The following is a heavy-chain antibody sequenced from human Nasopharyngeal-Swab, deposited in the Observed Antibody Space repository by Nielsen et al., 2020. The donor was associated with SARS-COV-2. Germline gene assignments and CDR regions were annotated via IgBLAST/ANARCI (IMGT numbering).Heavy chain of an antibody. V-gene: IGHV4-4*02. CDR2: IYHSGST. CDR1: GGSISSSNW. CDR3: ARDSSGWVYGMDV. J-gene: IGHJ6*02. Sequence: SETRSLTGAVSGGSISSSNWWSWVRQPPGKGLEWIGEIYHSGSTNYNPSLKSRVTISVDKSKNQFSLKLSSVTAADTAVYYCARDSSGWVYGMDVWGQGTTVTVSS. D-gene: IGHD6-19*01.